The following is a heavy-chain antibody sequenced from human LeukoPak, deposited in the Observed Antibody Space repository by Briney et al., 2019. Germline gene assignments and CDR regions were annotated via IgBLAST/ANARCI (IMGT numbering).Heavy chain of an antibody. CDR1: GGTFSSYA. V-gene: IGHV1-69*04. CDR3: ATRGYDFWSGYPDAFDI. J-gene: IGHJ3*02. Sequence: SVKVSCKASGGTFSSYAISWVRQAPGHGLEWMGRIIPILGIANYAQKFQGRVTITADKSTSTAYMELSSLRSEDTAVYYCATRGYDFWSGYPDAFDIWGQGTMVTVSS. D-gene: IGHD3-3*01. CDR2: IIPILGIA.